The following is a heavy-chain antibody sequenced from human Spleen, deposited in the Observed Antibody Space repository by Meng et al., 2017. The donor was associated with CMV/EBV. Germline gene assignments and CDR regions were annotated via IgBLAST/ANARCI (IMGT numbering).Heavy chain of an antibody. V-gene: IGHV3-23*01. CDR3: AKDQDYDFWSGYRIGYFDY. Sequence: SCKASGYTFTSYAMSWVRQAPGKGLEWVSAISGSGGSTYYADSVKGRFTISRDNSKNTLYLQMNSLRAEDTAVYYCAKDQDYDFWSGYRIGYFDYWGQGTLVTVSS. D-gene: IGHD3-3*01. J-gene: IGHJ4*02. CDR1: GYTFTSYA. CDR2: ISGSGGST.